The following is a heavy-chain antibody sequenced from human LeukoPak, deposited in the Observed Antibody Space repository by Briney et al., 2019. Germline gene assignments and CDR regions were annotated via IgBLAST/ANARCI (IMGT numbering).Heavy chain of an antibody. V-gene: IGHV3-48*04. Sequence: GGSLRLSCAASGFTFSSYAMHWVRQAPGKGLEWVSYISSSGSTIYYADSVKGRFTISRDNAKNSLYLQMNSLRAEDTAVYYCARDLDIAAAVVDYWGQGTLVTVSS. CDR3: ARDLDIAAAVVDY. D-gene: IGHD6-13*01. J-gene: IGHJ4*02. CDR1: GFTFSSYA. CDR2: ISSSGSTI.